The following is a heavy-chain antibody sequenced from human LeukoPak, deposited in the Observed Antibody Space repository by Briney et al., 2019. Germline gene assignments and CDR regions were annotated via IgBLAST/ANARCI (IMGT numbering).Heavy chain of an antibody. CDR1: GYTFGKYA. Sequence: ASVKVSCKASGYTFGKYAIQWERQAPGQRLEWMGWIDGGNGDTRFSQKFQDRVSFTRDTSATTAYMELTSLRSEDTAVYYCARDQSGDIRVDFDYWGQGTLVTVSS. V-gene: IGHV1-3*01. CDR2: IDGGNGDT. J-gene: IGHJ4*02. D-gene: IGHD2-15*01. CDR3: ARDQSGDIRVDFDY.